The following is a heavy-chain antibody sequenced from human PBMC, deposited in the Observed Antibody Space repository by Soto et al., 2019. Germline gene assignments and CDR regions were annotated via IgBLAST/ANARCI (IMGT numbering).Heavy chain of an antibody. D-gene: IGHD2-8*02. J-gene: IGHJ4*02. Sequence: QVQLQQWGAGLLKPSETLSLTCAVYGGSFSGYDWTWIRQPPGTGLEWIGEINHSGSTNYNPSLKSLVTISVDTAKNQFSRKLTSVTAADTAVYYCARDKITGLFDYWGQGTLVTGSS. CDR1: GGSFSGYD. V-gene: IGHV4-34*01. CDR3: ARDKITGLFDY. CDR2: INHSGST.